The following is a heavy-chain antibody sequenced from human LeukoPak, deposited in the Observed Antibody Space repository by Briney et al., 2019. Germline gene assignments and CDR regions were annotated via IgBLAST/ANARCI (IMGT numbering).Heavy chain of an antibody. CDR2: IYYSGST. V-gene: IGHV4-59*01. D-gene: IGHD2-2*01. J-gene: IGHJ6*03. CDR1: GGSIGTYY. Sequence: PETLSLTRSVSGGSIGTYYRSWIRQPPGKGLEWIGYIYYSGSTNYNPSLKSRVTISVDTSKNQFSLKLSSVTAADTAVYYCARGCSNTSCLYYYYYMDVWGKGTTVTVSS. CDR3: ARGCSNTSCLYYYYYMDV.